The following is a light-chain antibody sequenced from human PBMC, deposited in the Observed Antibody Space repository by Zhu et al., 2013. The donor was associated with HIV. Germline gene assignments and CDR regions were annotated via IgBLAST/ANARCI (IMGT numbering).Light chain of an antibody. Sequence: QSALTQPRSVSGSPGQSVTISCTGSGSDIGAHDFVSWYQQHPGRAPKLMIYDVNKRPSGVSIRFSGSKSGNTASLTISGLQAEDEADYYCCSFAGSNTYVFATGTKVIVL. CDR3: CSFAGSNTYV. CDR2: DVN. CDR1: GSDIGAHDF. J-gene: IGLJ1*01. V-gene: IGLV2-11*01.